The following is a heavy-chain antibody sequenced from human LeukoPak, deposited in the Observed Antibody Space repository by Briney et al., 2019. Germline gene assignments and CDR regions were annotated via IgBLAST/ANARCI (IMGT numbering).Heavy chain of an antibody. V-gene: IGHV3-23*01. D-gene: IGHD1-1*01. J-gene: IGHJ3*02. CDR3: AKGLGTTRSAFDI. CDR2: ISNSGGST. CDR1: GFTFSSYA. Sequence: GGSLRLSCAASGFTFSSYAMNWVRQAPGGGLEWVSTISNSGGSTYYADSVKGQFTISRDTSKNTLYLQVNSLRAEDTAVYYCAKGLGTTRSAFDIWGQGTMVTVSS.